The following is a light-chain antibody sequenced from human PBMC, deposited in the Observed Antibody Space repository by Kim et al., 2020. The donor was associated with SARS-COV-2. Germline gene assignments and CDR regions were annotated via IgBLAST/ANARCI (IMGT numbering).Light chain of an antibody. J-gene: IGLJ3*02. CDR1: SLRSYY. CDR3: NSRDSSGNHWG. V-gene: IGLV3-19*01. Sequence: SSELTQDPAVSVALGQTVRITCQGDSLRSYYASWYQQKPGQAPVLVIYGKNNRPSGIPDRFSGSSSGNPASLTITGAQAEDEADYYCNSRDSSGNHWGFG. CDR2: GKN.